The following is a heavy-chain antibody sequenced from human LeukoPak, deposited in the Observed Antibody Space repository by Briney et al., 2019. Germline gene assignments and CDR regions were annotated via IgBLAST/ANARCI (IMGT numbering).Heavy chain of an antibody. CDR1: GGSFSGYY. Sequence: SETLSLTCAVYGGSFSGYYWSWIRQPPGKGLEWIGEINHSGSTNYNPSLKSRVTISVDTSKNQFSLKLSSVTAADTAVYYCARVYYDFWSGYYPFDYWGQGTLVTVSS. D-gene: IGHD3-3*01. V-gene: IGHV4-34*01. CDR3: ARVYYDFWSGYYPFDY. CDR2: INHSGST. J-gene: IGHJ4*02.